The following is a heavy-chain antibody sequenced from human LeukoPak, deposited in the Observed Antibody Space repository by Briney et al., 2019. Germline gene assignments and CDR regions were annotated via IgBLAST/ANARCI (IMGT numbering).Heavy chain of an antibody. D-gene: IGHD3-10*02. J-gene: IGHJ6*04. V-gene: IGHV3-48*03. Sequence: PGGSLRLSCAASGFIFSSYEMNWVRQAPGKGLEWVSFISTDGSTIHYADSVKGRFTISRDNAKNSLYLQMNSLRAEDTAVYYCAELGITMIGGVWGKGTTVTISS. CDR2: ISTDGSTI. CDR1: GFIFSSYE. CDR3: AELGITMIGGV.